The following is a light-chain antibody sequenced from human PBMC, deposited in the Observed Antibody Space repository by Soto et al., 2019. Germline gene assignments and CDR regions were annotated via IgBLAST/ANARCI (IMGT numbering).Light chain of an antibody. CDR3: QQLKSYPLS. Sequence: DIQLTQSPAFLSASVGDRVTITCRASQDIANYLAWYQQEPGKAPKLLIYGASTLQSGVPSRFSGSGSGTEFTLTLSSLQPEDFATYYCQQLKSYPLSFGGGTKVEIK. CDR2: GAS. CDR1: QDIANY. V-gene: IGKV1-9*01. J-gene: IGKJ4*01.